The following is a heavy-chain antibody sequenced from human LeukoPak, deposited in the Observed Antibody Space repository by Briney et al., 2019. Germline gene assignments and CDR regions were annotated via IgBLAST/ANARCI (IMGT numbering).Heavy chain of an antibody. J-gene: IGHJ4*02. CDR1: GFTFSSYS. Sequence: GGSLRPSCAASGFTFSSYSMNWVRQAPGKGLEWVSYISSSSSTIYYADSVKGRFTISRDNAKNSLYLQMNSLRDEDTAVYYCARDPTEMTTVTIDYWGQGTLVTVSS. CDR3: ARDPTEMTTVTIDY. V-gene: IGHV3-48*02. D-gene: IGHD4-17*01. CDR2: ISSSSSTI.